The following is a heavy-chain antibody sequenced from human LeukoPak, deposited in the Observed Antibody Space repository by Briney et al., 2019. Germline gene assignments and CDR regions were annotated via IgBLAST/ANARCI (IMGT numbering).Heavy chain of an antibody. D-gene: IGHD3-10*01. J-gene: IGHJ5*02. CDR1: GYTFTSYA. CDR3: ARDAPVKQRFGELSLSPYNWFDP. CDR2: INTNTGNP. V-gene: IGHV7-4-1*02. Sequence: GASVKVSCKASGYTFTSYAMNWVRQAPGQGLEWMGWINTNTGNPTYAQGFTGRFVFSLDTSVSTAYLQISSLKAEDTAVYYCARDAPVKQRFGELSLSPYNWFDPWGQGTLVTVSS.